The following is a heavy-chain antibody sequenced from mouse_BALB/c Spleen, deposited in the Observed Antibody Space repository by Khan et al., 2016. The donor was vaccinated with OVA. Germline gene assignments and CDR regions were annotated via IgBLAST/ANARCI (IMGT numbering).Heavy chain of an antibody. CDR3: TRHGDGAWFAH. J-gene: IGHJ3*01. CDR2: VDPFNGAT. Sequence: VQLQQSGPEVMKPGASVKISCKASGYSFTTYYIHWVKQSHGKSLEWIGYVDPFNGATTYNQKFKGKATLTVDRSSTTGYMHLSSLTSEDSAVYYCTRHGDGAWFAHWGQGTLVTVSA. D-gene: IGHD1-2*01. CDR1: GYSFTTYY. V-gene: IGHV1S135*01.